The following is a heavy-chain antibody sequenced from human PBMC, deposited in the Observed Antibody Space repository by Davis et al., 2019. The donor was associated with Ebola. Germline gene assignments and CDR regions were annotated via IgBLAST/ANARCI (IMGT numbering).Heavy chain of an antibody. CDR2: IKSKTDGGTT. CDR1: GFTFSNAW. CDR3: TTDPQYNWNPGVDY. V-gene: IGHV3-15*01. D-gene: IGHD1-20*01. Sequence: GESLKISCAASGFTFSNAWMSWVRQAPGKGLEWVGRIKSKTDGGTTDYAAPVKGRFTISRDDSKNTLYLQMNSLKTEDTAVYYCTTDPQYNWNPGVDYWGQGTLVTVSS. J-gene: IGHJ4*02.